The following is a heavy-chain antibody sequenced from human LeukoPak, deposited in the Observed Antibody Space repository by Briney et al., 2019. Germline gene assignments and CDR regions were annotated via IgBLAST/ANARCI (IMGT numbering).Heavy chain of an antibody. J-gene: IGHJ5*02. CDR2: ISYDGSNK. Sequence: GGSLRLSCAASGFTFSSYAMHWVRQAPGKGLEWVAVISYDGSNKYYADSVKGRFTFSRDNSKNTLYLQMNSLRAEDTAVYYCARSPFPWGQGTLVTVSS. V-gene: IGHV3-30*01. CDR3: ARSPFP. CDR1: GFTFSSYA.